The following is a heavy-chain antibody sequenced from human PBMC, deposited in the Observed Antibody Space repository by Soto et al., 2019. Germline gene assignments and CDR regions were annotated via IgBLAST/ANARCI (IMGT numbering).Heavy chain of an antibody. CDR2: VHSSGNA. J-gene: IGHJ4*02. V-gene: IGHV4-31*03. CDR3: VRPLCGFFDA. D-gene: IGHD2-2*01. CDR1: GDAISSGDHY. Sequence: TLSLPCTVSGDAISSGDHYWSWIRHHPGKVLEWSVYVHSSGNAYYTPSLRSRVVMPVDTSKNQFSLKLSSVTAADTAVYDCVRPLCGFFDAWGQGTQVTVSS.